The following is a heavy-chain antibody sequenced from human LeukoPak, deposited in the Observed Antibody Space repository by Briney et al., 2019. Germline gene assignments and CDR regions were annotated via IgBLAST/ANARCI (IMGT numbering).Heavy chain of an antibody. CDR1: GSSFTSYW. Sequence: HGASLQFSCQASGSSFTSYWIGGARQLQGRGLEWMGIIYPGDSDTTYSPSFQGQVTTSADKSISPAYLQWSSLKASDTAMYYCARRLPVDTAMVPNPYYYYYMDVWGKGTTVTVSS. J-gene: IGHJ6*03. CDR3: ARRLPVDTAMVPNPYYYYYMDV. CDR2: IYPGDSDT. V-gene: IGHV5-51*01. D-gene: IGHD5-18*01.